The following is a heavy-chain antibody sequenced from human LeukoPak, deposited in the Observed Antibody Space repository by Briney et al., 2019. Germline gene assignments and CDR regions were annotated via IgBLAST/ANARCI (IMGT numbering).Heavy chain of an antibody. CDR2: ISWNSGSI. D-gene: IGHD5-18*01. Sequence: GGSLRLSCAASGFTFDDYAMHWVRQAPGKGLEWVSGISWNSGSIGYADSVKGRFTISRDNAKNSLYLQMNNLRAEDTALYYCAKDSGYSYGIGYFDYWGQGTLVTVSS. CDR1: GFTFDDYA. J-gene: IGHJ4*02. V-gene: IGHV3-9*01. CDR3: AKDSGYSYGIGYFDY.